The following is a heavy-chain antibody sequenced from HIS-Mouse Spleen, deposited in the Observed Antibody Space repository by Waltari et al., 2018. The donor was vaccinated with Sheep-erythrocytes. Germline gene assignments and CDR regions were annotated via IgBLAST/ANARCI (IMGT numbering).Heavy chain of an antibody. Sequence: EVQLVQSGAEVKKPGESLKISCKGSGYSFTSYWIGWVRQLPGKGLDWMGDIYPGDSGTRYRPYFQGQVTNSDEKSISTAYLQWSSLKASDTAMYYCARLFYVDIVATTLFDYWGQGTLVTVSS. CDR3: ARLFYVDIVATTLFDY. J-gene: IGHJ4*02. CDR2: IYPGDSGT. D-gene: IGHD5-12*01. V-gene: IGHV5-51*01. CDR1: GYSFTSYW.